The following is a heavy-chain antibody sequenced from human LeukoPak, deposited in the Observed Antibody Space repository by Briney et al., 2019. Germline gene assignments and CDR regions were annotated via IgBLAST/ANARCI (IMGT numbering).Heavy chain of an antibody. Sequence: PSETLSLTCTVSGGSISSYYWSWIRQPAGKGLEWIGRIYTSGSTNYNPSLKSRVTMSVDTSKNQFSLKLSSVTAADTAVYYCARVRGMGRSTGGWFDPWGQGTLVTVSS. CDR2: IYTSGST. V-gene: IGHV4-4*07. D-gene: IGHD4-17*01. CDR1: GGSISSYY. CDR3: ARVRGMGRSTGGWFDP. J-gene: IGHJ5*02.